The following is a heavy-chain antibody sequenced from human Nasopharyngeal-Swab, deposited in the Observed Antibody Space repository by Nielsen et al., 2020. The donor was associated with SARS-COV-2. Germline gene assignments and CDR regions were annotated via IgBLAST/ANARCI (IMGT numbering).Heavy chain of an antibody. CDR3: AREDIAARRGSFDY. J-gene: IGHJ4*02. V-gene: IGHV3-73*01. CDR2: IRSKANSYAT. CDR1: EFTFSGSA. Sequence: GGSLRLSCAASEFTFSGSAMHWVRQASGKGLEWVGRIRSKANSYATAYAASVKGRLTISRDDSKNTLYLQMNSLRAEDTAVYYCAREDIAARRGSFDYWGQGTLVTVSS. D-gene: IGHD6-6*01.